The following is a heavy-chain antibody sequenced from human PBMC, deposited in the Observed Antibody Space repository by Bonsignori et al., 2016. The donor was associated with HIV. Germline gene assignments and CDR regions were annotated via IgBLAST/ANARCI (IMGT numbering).Heavy chain of an antibody. D-gene: IGHD6-13*01. CDR3: ARDHDSWYNWFDP. Sequence: QVQLQESGPGLVKPSETLSLTCTVSGGSISNHYWNWIRQPPGKGLEWIGYIYYSGSTKYNPSLKSRVTISLDTSKNQFSLKLTSVTAADTAVYYCARDHDSWYNWFDPSGPTGTRRSPSPQ. CDR1: GGSISNHY. V-gene: IGHV4-59*11. J-gene: IGHJ5*02. CDR2: IYYSGST.